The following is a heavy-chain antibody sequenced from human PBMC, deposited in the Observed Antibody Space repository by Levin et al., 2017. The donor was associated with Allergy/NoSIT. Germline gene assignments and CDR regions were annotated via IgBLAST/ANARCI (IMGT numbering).Heavy chain of an antibody. CDR2: ISWNSGSI. D-gene: IGHD3-3*01. CDR1: GFTFDDYA. Sequence: LSLTCAASGFTFDDYAMHWVRQAPGKGLEWVSGISWNSGSIGYADSVKGRFTISRDNAKNSLYLQMNSLRAEDTALYYCAKDKTIFGVAGWYFDYWGQGTLVTVSS. J-gene: IGHJ4*02. V-gene: IGHV3-9*01. CDR3: AKDKTIFGVAGWYFDY.